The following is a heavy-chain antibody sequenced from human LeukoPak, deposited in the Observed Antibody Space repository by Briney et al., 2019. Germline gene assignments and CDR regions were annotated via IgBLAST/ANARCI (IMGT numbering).Heavy chain of an antibody. CDR1: GGSISSYY. CDR2: IYYSGST. D-gene: IGHD1-26*01. CDR3: ARDLGIVGADDAFDI. Sequence: SETLSLTCTVSGGSISSYYWSWIRQPPGKGLEWIGYIYYSGSTNYNPSLKGRVTISVDTSKNQFSLKLSSVTAADTAVYYCARDLGIVGADDAFDIWGQGTMVTVSS. J-gene: IGHJ3*02. V-gene: IGHV4-59*01.